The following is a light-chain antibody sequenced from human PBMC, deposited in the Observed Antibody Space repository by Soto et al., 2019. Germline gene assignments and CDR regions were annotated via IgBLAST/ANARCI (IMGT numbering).Light chain of an antibody. Sequence: EIVMTQSPATLSVSPGERATLSCRASHSVSSRLAWYQQKPGQAPRLLIYGASTRATGLPARCSGGGSGTEFTLTISSLQSEDFAVYYCQHYTSWPLTFGGGTKVEIK. CDR3: QHYTSWPLT. CDR1: HSVSSR. V-gene: IGKV3-15*01. J-gene: IGKJ4*01. CDR2: GAS.